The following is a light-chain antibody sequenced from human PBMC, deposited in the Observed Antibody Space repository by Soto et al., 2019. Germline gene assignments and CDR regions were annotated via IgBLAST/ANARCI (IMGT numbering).Light chain of an antibody. CDR1: QGISTW. V-gene: IGKV1-12*01. J-gene: IGKJ4*01. CDR3: QQANSLRP. Sequence: DIQMTQSPSSVSASVGDRVTITCRASQGISTWLAWYQVKPGKAPKLLIHTASTLQSGVPSRFSSSGSGTDFTLTISSLQPEDFATYYSQQANSLRPFGGGTKVEIK. CDR2: TAS.